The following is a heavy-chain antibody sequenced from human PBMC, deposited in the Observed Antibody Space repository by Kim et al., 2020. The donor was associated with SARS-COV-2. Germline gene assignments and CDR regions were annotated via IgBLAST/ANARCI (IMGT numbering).Heavy chain of an antibody. V-gene: IGHV3-23*01. J-gene: IGHJ4*02. CDR3: LKGGWGWIWDY. Sequence: GGSLRLSCTTSGFTFFGHAMSWVRQAPGKGLEWVSSIDGSDGTTYYVDPVKGRFSISRADSRNTLYLQMSALRADDTAAYYCLKGGWGWIWDYWGQGTLVTVSS. CDR1: GFTFFGHA. CDR2: IDGSDGTT. D-gene: IGHD2-21*01.